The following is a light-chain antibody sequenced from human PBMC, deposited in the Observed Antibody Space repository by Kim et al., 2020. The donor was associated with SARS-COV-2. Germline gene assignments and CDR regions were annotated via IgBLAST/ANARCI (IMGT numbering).Light chain of an antibody. CDR1: GGSIASNY. J-gene: IGLJ2*01. CDR2: EDN. Sequence: GKPVTIACTRSGGSIASNYVQGYQQRPGSAPTTVIYEDNQRPSGVPDRFSGSIDSSSNSASLTISGLKTEDEADYYCQSYDSSNVVFGGGTQLTVL. CDR3: QSYDSSNVV. V-gene: IGLV6-57*03.